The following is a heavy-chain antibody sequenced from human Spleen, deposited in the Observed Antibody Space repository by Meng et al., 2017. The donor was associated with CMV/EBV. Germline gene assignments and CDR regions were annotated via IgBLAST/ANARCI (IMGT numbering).Heavy chain of an antibody. CDR1: GYSFTNYW. CDR2: IYPGDSDT. D-gene: IGHD3-3*01. V-gene: IGHV5-51*01. CDR3: ARQLDFWSLDY. Sequence: GGSLRLSCKNSGYSFTNYWIGWVRQMPGKGLEWMGIIYPGDSDTRYSPSFEGQVIISADQSISTAYLQWSSLKASDSAMYYCARQLDFWSLDYWGQGTLVTVSS. J-gene: IGHJ4*02.